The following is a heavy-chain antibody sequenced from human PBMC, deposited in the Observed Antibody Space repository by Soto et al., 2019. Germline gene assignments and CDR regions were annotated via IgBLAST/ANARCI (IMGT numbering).Heavy chain of an antibody. CDR1: GFTFSNNA. Sequence: PGGSLRLSCVGSGFTFSNNAMHWVRQAPGKGLEWVAVIWYDGSNKYYADSVKGRFTISRDNSKNTLYLQMNSLRAEDTAVYYFAREGGQQLGHNYYYYYGMDVWGQGTTVTVSS. V-gene: IGHV3-33*08. CDR3: AREGGQQLGHNYYYYYGMDV. J-gene: IGHJ6*02. CDR2: IWYDGSNK. D-gene: IGHD6-13*01.